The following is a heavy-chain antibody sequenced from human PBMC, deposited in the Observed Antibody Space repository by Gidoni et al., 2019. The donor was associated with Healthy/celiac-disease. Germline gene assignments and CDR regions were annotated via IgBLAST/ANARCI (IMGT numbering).Heavy chain of an antibody. CDR3: ARLSPAGRGYSYGFLDY. Sequence: QLQLQESGPGLVKPSETLSLTCTVSGGAISRRSYYWGWIRPPPGKGLEWIGSLYYSVSNYYTPSLTSRVTISVDPSKNQFALKLSSVPAADTAVYYCARLSPAGRGYSYGFLDYWGQGTLVTVSS. J-gene: IGHJ4*02. CDR2: LYYSVSN. D-gene: IGHD5-18*01. V-gene: IGHV4-39*01. CDR1: GGAISRRSYY.